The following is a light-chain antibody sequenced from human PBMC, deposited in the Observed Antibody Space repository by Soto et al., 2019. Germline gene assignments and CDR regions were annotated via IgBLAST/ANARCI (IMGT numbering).Light chain of an antibody. Sequence: EIVLTQSPGTLSLSPGERATLSCRASQSVSSSYLAWYQQKPGQAPRLLIYGASNRANGIPDRFSGSGSGTDFTLTISRLEPEDFAVYYCQQYSSSPRLTFGGGTKVEI. CDR2: GAS. CDR1: QSVSSSY. CDR3: QQYSSSPRLT. J-gene: IGKJ4*01. V-gene: IGKV3-20*01.